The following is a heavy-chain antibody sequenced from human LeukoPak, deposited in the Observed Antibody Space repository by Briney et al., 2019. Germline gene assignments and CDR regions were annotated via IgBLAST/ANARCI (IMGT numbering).Heavy chain of an antibody. CDR2: INWNGGST. V-gene: IGHV3-20*01. D-gene: IGHD3-10*01. Sequence: GGSLRLSCAASGFTFDDYGMSWARQAPGKGLEWVSGINWNGGSTGYADSVKGRFTISRDNAKNSLYLQMNSLRAEDTALYHCARSGAGSGSLYYFDYWGQGTLVTVSS. J-gene: IGHJ4*02. CDR1: GFTFDDYG. CDR3: ARSGAGSGSLYYFDY.